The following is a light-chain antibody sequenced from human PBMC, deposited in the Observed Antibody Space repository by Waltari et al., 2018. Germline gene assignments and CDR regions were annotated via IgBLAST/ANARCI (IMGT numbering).Light chain of an antibody. J-gene: IGLJ1*01. Sequence: QSALTQPASVSGSPGQSITISCTGTSSDIGAYNYVSWYQKNPGKAPKVMISDVSNRPPGGSSRFSGSKSGNTASLSISGLQAEDEADYYCSSYTSSSTYGFVSGTMVTVL. CDR2: DVS. CDR3: SSYTSSSTYG. CDR1: SSDIGAYNY. V-gene: IGLV2-14*01.